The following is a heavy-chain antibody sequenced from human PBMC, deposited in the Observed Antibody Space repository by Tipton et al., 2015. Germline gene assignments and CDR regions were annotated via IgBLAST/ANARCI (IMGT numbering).Heavy chain of an antibody. V-gene: IGHV3-53*01. CDR1: GFSVSSNY. J-gene: IGHJ3*01. D-gene: IGHD1-26*01. CDR3: ARGWEGAYDV. CDR2: IFSGDNT. Sequence: SLRLSCAASGFSVSSNYMSWVRQAPGQGLEWVSLIFSGDNTYADFVKGRFPMSRDNSKNTLYLQMYRLRVEDTAVYYCARGWEGAYDVWGQGTMVTVSS.